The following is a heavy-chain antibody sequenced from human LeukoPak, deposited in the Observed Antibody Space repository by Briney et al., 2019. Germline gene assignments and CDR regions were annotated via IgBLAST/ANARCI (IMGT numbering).Heavy chain of an antibody. V-gene: IGHV3-23*01. CDR3: AKDYTLGYYDSSGYFDY. Sequence: AGGSLRLSCAASGFTFSSYAMSWVRQAPGKGLEWVSGVSGSGGSTYYADSVKGLFTISRDNSKNTLYLQMNSLRVEDTAVYYCAKDYTLGYYDSSGYFDYWGQGTLVTVSS. D-gene: IGHD3-22*01. CDR1: GFTFSSYA. J-gene: IGHJ4*02. CDR2: VSGSGGST.